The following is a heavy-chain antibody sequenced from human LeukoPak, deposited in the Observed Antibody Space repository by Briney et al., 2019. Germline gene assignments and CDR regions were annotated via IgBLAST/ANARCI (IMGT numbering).Heavy chain of an antibody. CDR2: ISPYNGYT. CDR1: GYTFANYG. CDR3: ARGTPKGVNWFDP. Sequence: GASVKVSCKASGYTFANYGINWARQAPGQGLEWVGYISPYNGYTNYAQTLQGRVTMTTDTSTSTAYMELRSLRSDDTAVYYCARGTPKGVNWFDPWGQGTLVTVSS. J-gene: IGHJ5*02. V-gene: IGHV1-18*01. D-gene: IGHD3-16*01.